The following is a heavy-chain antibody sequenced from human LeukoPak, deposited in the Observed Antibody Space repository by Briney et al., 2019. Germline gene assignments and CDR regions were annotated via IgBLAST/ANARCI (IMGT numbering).Heavy chain of an antibody. V-gene: IGHV1-69*04. CDR2: IIPILGIA. J-gene: IGHJ5*02. CDR3: ARDWVMITFGGVNPWFDP. D-gene: IGHD3-16*01. Sequence: SVKVSCKASGGTFSSYAISWVRQAPGQGLEWMGRIIPILGIANYAQKFQGRVTITADKSTSTAYMELSSLRSEDTAVYYCARDWVMITFGGVNPWFDPWGLGTLVTVSS. CDR1: GGTFSSYA.